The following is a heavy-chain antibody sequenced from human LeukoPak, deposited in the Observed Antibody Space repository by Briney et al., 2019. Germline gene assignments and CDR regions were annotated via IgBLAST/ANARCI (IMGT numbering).Heavy chain of an antibody. V-gene: IGHV4-4*07. D-gene: IGHD3-22*01. J-gene: IGHJ4*02. Sequence: SETLSLTCTVSGGSISSYYWSWIRQPAGKGLEWIGRIYTSGSTNYNPSLKSRVTMSVDTSKNQFSLKLSSVTAADTAVYYCASRDSSGYGFPWSPEFDYWGQGTLVTVSS. CDR2: IYTSGST. CDR3: ASRDSSGYGFPWSPEFDY. CDR1: GGSISSYY.